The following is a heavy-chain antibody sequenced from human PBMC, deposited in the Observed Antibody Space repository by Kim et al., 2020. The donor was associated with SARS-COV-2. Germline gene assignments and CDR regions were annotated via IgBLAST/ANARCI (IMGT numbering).Heavy chain of an antibody. CDR2: IYYSGST. J-gene: IGHJ6*02. Sequence: SETLSLTCTVSGGSISSGGYYWSWIRQHPGKGLEWIGYIYYSGSTYYNPSLKSRVTISVDTSKNQFSLKLSSVTAADTAVYYCATALPPSTLNCSGGSCYNYYYYYGMDVWGQGTTVTVSS. V-gene: IGHV4-31*03. CDR1: GGSISSGGYY. D-gene: IGHD2-15*01. CDR3: ATALPPSTLNCSGGSCYNYYYYYGMDV.